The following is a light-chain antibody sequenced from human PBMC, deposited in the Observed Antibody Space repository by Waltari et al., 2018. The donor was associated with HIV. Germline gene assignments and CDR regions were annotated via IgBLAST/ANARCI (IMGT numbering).Light chain of an antibody. V-gene: IGKV1-5*03. J-gene: IGKJ1*01. CDR2: KAS. CDR3: QQYSSSWA. Sequence: DIVMTQSPFTLSASVGDRVTITCRASQSVSSWLAWYQQKPGKPPKLLIYKASTLQSGVPSRFSGSGSGTEVTLTISGLQPDDFATYFCQQYSSSWAFGQGTKVEI. CDR1: QSVSSW.